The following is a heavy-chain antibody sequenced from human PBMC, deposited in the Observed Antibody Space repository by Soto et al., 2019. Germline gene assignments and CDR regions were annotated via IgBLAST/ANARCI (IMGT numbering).Heavy chain of an antibody. CDR3: AADGPGGSYYYYGMDV. CDR2: IIPIFGTA. CDR1: GGTFSSYA. J-gene: IGHJ6*02. D-gene: IGHD1-26*01. V-gene: IGHV1-69*13. Sequence: SVKVSCKASGGTFSSYAISWVRQAPGQGLEWMGGIIPIFGTANYAQKFQGRVTITGDESTSTAYMELSSLRSEDTAVYYCAADGPGGSYYYYGMDVWGQGTTVTVSS.